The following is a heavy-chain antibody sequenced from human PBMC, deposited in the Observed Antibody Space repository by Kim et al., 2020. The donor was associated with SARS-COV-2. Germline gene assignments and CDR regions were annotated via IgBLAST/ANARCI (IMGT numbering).Heavy chain of an antibody. CDR2: INNSGST. Sequence: SETLSLTCAVYGGSFSGYYCCWICNPPRTGQELIGEINNSGSTNYNPYLTSQVTITVYTYKNQNHLTLSLVTAADTAMYDCACGRRQRVSRNNYYDM. CDR1: GGSFSGYY. D-gene: IGHD6-13*01. CDR3: ACGRRQRVSRNNYYDM. J-gene: IGHJ6*03. V-gene: IGHV4-34*01.